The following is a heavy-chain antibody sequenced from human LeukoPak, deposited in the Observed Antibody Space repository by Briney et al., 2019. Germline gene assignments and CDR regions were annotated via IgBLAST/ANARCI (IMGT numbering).Heavy chain of an antibody. V-gene: IGHV4-59*01. CDR2: IYYSGST. J-gene: IGHJ3*02. CDR3: ARAPLTTVTTLGASDI. Sequence: SETLSLTCTVSGGSISSYYWSWIRQPPGKGLEWIGYIYYSGSTNYNPSLKGRVTISVDTSKNQFSLKLSSVTAADTAVYYCARAPLTTVTTLGASDIWGQGTMVTVSS. D-gene: IGHD4-11*01. CDR1: GGSISSYY.